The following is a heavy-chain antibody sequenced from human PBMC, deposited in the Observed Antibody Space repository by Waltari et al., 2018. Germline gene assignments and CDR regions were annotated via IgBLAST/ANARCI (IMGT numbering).Heavy chain of an antibody. J-gene: IGHJ5*02. CDR1: GGSSRSGSYH. CDR2: IYTSGST. V-gene: IGHV4-61*02. Sequence: QVQLQESGPGLVKPSQTLSLTCTVSGGSSRSGSYHWSWIRKPAGKGLEWIGRIYTSGSTNYNPSLKSRVTISVDTSKNQFSLKLSSVTAADTAVYYCARGSNYGVIGWFDPWGQGTLVTVSS. CDR3: ARGSNYGVIGWFDP. D-gene: IGHD4-4*01.